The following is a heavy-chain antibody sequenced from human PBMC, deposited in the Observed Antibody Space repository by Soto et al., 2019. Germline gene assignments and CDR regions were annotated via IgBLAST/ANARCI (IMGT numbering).Heavy chain of an antibody. J-gene: IGHJ6*03. V-gene: IGHV4-34*01. CDR3: ARVVWGSDTPIYYYFYYMDI. D-gene: IGHD3-10*01. Sequence: SETLSLTCAVYGGSFSGYYWSWIRQPPGKGLEWIGEINHSGSTNYNPSLKSRVTISVDTSKNQFSLKLSSVTAADTAVYYCARVVWGSDTPIYYYFYYMDIGGKGTTAT. CDR2: INHSGST. CDR1: GGSFSGYY.